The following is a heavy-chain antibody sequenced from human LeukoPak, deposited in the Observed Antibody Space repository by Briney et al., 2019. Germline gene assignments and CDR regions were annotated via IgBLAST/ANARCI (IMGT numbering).Heavy chain of an antibody. CDR3: ARVRGTALPAYPGYFDY. Sequence: ASVKVSCKASGYTFTSYGISWVRQAPGQGLEWMGWISIYTGNTKYGEKFQGRATMTRDTSTSTAYMEVRSLRSDDTAVYYCARVRGTALPAYPGYFDYWGQGTLVTVSS. CDR2: ISIYTGNT. V-gene: IGHV1-18*04. D-gene: IGHD1-1*01. J-gene: IGHJ4*02. CDR1: GYTFTSYG.